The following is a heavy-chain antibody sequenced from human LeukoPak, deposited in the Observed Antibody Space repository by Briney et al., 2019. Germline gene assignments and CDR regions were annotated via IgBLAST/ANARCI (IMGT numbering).Heavy chain of an antibody. CDR2: IKQGGSEK. CDR1: GFTFSSYW. Sequence: GGSLRLSCAASGFTFSSYWMTWVRQAPGKGLEWVANIKQGGSEKNYVDSVKGRFTISRDNAKNSLYLQMNSLRAEDTAVYHCARVRGDYYFDYWGQGTLVTVSS. D-gene: IGHD2-21*01. J-gene: IGHJ4*02. CDR3: ARVRGDYYFDY. V-gene: IGHV3-7*01.